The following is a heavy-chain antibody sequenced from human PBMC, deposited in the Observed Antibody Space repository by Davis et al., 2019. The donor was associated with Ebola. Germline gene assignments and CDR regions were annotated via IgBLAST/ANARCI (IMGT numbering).Heavy chain of an antibody. D-gene: IGHD2-8*01. CDR1: GGSISSSNW. Sequence: MPSDTLSLTCAVSGGSISSSNWWSWVRQPPGTGLEWIGELYHSGSTNYNPSLKSRVTISRDRSKNQFSLKLSSVTAADTAVYYCASGSQPPNNYFDYWGQGTLVTVSS. J-gene: IGHJ4*02. CDR2: LYHSGST. V-gene: IGHV4-4*02. CDR3: ASGSQPPNNYFDY.